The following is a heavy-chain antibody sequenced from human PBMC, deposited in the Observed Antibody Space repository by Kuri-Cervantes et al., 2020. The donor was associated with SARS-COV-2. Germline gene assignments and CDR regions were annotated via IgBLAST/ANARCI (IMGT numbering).Heavy chain of an antibody. J-gene: IGHJ6*02. CDR2: IYTSGST. D-gene: IGHD3-22*01. V-gene: IGHV4-4*07. CDR3: AREGVRYYDSSGYYYDYYYGMDV. CDR1: GGSISSYY. Sequence: GSLRLSCTVSGGSISSYYWSWIRQPAGKGLEWIGRIYTSGSTNYNPSLKSRVTMSVDTSKNQFSLKLSSVTAADTAVYYCAREGVRYYDSSGYYYDYYYGMDVWGQGTTVTVSS.